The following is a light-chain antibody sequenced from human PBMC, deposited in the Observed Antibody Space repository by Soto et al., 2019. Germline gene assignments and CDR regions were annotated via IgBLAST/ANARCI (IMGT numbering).Light chain of an antibody. CDR3: KSYDSSYRV. CDR2: EDN. V-gene: IGLV6-57*03. Sequence: NFMLTQPHSVSESPGQTVTISCTRSSGSIASNYVQWYQQRPGSAPTTVIYEDNQKPSVVPDRFSGSIDSSSNSASLTISGLKTDDESDYYCKSYDSSYRVFGAGTKLTVL. J-gene: IGLJ2*01. CDR1: SGSIASNY.